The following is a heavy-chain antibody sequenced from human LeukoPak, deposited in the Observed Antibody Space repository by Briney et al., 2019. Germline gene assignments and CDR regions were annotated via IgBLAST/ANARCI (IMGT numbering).Heavy chain of an antibody. CDR2: IYYSGST. J-gene: IGHJ4*02. Sequence: SETLSLTCTVSGGSISSHYWSWIRQPPGKELEWIGYIYYSGSTNYNPSLKSRVTISVDTSKNQFSLKLSSVTAADTAVYYCARLTMVRGVIYFDYWGQGTLVTVSS. V-gene: IGHV4-59*11. CDR1: GGSISSHY. CDR3: ARLTMVRGVIYFDY. D-gene: IGHD3-10*01.